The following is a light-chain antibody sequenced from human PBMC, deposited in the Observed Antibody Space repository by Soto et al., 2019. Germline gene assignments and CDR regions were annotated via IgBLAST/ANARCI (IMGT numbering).Light chain of an antibody. CDR1: QGIRTY. CDR2: AAS. CDR3: QQYYSYPIT. J-gene: IGKJ5*01. Sequence: AIQFTQSPSSLSSSVVERFTITCRASQGIRTYLAWYQQKPGKAPKLLIYAASSLQSGVPSRFSGSGSGTDFTLTISCLQSEDFATYYCQQYYSYPITFGQGTRLEIK. V-gene: IGKV1-8*01.